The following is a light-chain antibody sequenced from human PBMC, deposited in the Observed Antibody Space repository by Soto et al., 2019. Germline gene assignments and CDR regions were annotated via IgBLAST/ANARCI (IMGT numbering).Light chain of an antibody. CDR3: QSFDSSLSGSL. J-gene: IGLJ3*02. Sequence: QSVLTQPPSGSGAPGQRVTISCTGSSSNIGAGYGVHWYQQVPGSSPKLLIYGNTNRPSGVPDRFSGSKSGTSASLAISGLQSEDEADYYCQSFDSSLSGSLFGGGTKVTV. CDR1: SSNIGAGYG. V-gene: IGLV1-40*01. CDR2: GNT.